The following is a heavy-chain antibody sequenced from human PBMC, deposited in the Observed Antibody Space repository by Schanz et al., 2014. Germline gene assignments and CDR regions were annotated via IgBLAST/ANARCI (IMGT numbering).Heavy chain of an antibody. Sequence: EVQLVESGGGLVQPGGSLRLSCAASGFTVSNNYMSWVRQAPGKGLECVSIIYSDGSTYYVDSVKGRFIISRDNSKNTVYLQMNSLKAEDTAVYYCARTSQAGWVPIFYWNFDLWGRGALVTVSS. CDR1: GFTVSNNY. CDR3: ARTSQAGWVPIFYWNFDL. D-gene: IGHD3-9*01. V-gene: IGHV3-66*01. J-gene: IGHJ2*01. CDR2: IYSDGST.